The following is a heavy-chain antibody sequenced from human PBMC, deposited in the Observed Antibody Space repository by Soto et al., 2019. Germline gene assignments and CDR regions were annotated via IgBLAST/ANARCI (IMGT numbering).Heavy chain of an antibody. V-gene: IGHV3-64D*06. Sequence: GGSLRLSCSASGFTFTNYAIHWIRQSPGKGLEYVSAISSTGGSTYYADSVKGRFTISRDNSKNTVYLQMSSLRSEDSAVYYCVARYCSSTTCYQVDYWGQGTLVTVSS. D-gene: IGHD2-2*01. CDR1: GFTFTNYA. CDR3: VARYCSSTTCYQVDY. CDR2: ISSTGGST. J-gene: IGHJ4*02.